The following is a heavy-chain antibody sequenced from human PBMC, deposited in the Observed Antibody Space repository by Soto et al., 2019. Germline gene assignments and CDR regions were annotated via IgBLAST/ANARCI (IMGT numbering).Heavy chain of an antibody. CDR2: ISYPGSVK. CDR1: GFTFRHYG. V-gene: IGHV3-30*18. Sequence: QVQLVESGGGVVQPGRSLRLSCAASGFTFRHYGMHWVRQAPGKGLAWVAVISYPGSVKYFADSLKGRFTISRDNSKNTLYSQMASLRAEDTALYYGEKDHLTTTVTTVGYWGQGTLVTVYS. CDR3: EKDHLTTTVTTVGY. J-gene: IGHJ4*02. D-gene: IGHD4-17*01.